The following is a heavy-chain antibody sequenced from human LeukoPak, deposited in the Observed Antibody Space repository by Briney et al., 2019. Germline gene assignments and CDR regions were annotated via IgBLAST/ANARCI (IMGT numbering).Heavy chain of an antibody. Sequence: SETLSLTCTVSGGSISNYYWSWIRQPPGKGLEWIGYIYYTGSTNYNPSLRSRVTISVDTSKNQFSLKLSSVTAADTAVYFCARRPYSYDSSGAFDIWGQGTMVTVSS. D-gene: IGHD3-22*01. CDR2: IYYTGST. V-gene: IGHV4-59*08. CDR1: GGSISNYY. J-gene: IGHJ3*02. CDR3: ARRPYSYDSSGAFDI.